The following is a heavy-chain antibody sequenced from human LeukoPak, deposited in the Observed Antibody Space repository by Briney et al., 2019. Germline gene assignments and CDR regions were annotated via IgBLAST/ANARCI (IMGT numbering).Heavy chain of an antibody. D-gene: IGHD2-15*01. Sequence: SETLSLTCTVSGGSISSYYWSWIRQPPGKGLEWSGYIYDSGSTNYNPSLKSRVTISVDTSKNQFSLKLSSVTAADTAVYYCARTGYCSGGSCYHYYYYYMDVWGKGTTVTISS. J-gene: IGHJ6*03. CDR1: GGSISSYY. CDR3: ARTGYCSGGSCYHYYYYYMDV. V-gene: IGHV4-59*08. CDR2: IYDSGST.